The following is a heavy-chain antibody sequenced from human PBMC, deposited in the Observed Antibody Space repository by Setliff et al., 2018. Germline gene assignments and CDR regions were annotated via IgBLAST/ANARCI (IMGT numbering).Heavy chain of an antibody. CDR2: IIPIFGTA. V-gene: IGHV1-69*05. D-gene: IGHD3-10*01. CDR1: GDTFSSYA. CDR3: ARASRFGTIVYKGDYYMDV. J-gene: IGHJ6*03. Sequence: SVKVSCKASGDTFSSYAINWVRQAPGQGLEWMGGIIPIFGTANYAQKFQGRLTITTVGSTSTAYMELSSLRSEDTAVYYCARASRFGTIVYKGDYYMDVWGKGTTVTVSS.